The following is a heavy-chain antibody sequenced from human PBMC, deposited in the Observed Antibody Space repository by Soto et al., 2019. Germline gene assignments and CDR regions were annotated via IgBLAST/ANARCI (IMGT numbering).Heavy chain of an antibody. CDR3: ARSVRGYSYGLGDYYYYMDV. D-gene: IGHD5-18*01. CDR2: IYYSGST. Sequence: SETLSLTCTVSGGSISSYYWSWIRQPPGKGLEWIGYIYYSGSTNYNPPLKSRVTISVDTSKNQFSLKLSSVTAADTAVYYCARSVRGYSYGLGDYYYYMDVWGKGTTVTVSS. J-gene: IGHJ6*03. CDR1: GGSISSYY. V-gene: IGHV4-59*01.